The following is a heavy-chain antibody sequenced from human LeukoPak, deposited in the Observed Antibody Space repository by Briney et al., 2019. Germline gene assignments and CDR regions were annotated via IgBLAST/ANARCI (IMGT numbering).Heavy chain of an antibody. CDR1: GGSFSGYY. Sequence: SETLSLTCAVYGGSFSGYYWSWIRQPPGKGLEWIGEINHGGSTNYNPSLKSRVTISVDTSKNQFSLKLSSVTAADTAVYYCARVYGGYCSGGSCYRPYYFDYWGQGTLVTVSS. D-gene: IGHD2-15*01. J-gene: IGHJ4*02. CDR2: INHGGST. CDR3: ARVYGGYCSGGSCYRPYYFDY. V-gene: IGHV4-34*01.